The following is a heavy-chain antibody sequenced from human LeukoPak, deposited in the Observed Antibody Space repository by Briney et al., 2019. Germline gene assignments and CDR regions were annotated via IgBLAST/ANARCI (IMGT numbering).Heavy chain of an antibody. D-gene: IGHD6-6*01. Sequence: GGSLRLSCAASGFTFSSYAMSWVRQAPGKGLEWASAISGSGGDTYYADSVKGRFTISRDNSKNTLYLQMNSLRADDTAVYYCARDEEAYSISYFWGQGTLVTVSS. CDR3: ARDEEAYSISYF. CDR2: ISGSGGDT. CDR1: GFTFSSYA. J-gene: IGHJ4*02. V-gene: IGHV3-23*01.